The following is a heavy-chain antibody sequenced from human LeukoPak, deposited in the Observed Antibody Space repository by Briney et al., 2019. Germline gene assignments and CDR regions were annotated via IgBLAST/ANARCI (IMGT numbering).Heavy chain of an antibody. J-gene: IGHJ4*02. Sequence: KASETLSLTCTVSGGSISSYYWSWIRQPAGKGLEWIGYIYYSGNTKYNPSLKSRVTISVDTSKNHFSLKVTSVTAADTAVYYCARAKGDYWGQGTLVTVSS. V-gene: IGHV4-59*01. CDR3: ARAKGDY. CDR1: GGSISSYY. CDR2: IYYSGNT.